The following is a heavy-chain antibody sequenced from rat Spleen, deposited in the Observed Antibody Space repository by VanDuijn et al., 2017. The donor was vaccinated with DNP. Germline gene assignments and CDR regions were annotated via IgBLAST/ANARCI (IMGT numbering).Heavy chain of an antibody. J-gene: IGHJ4*01. D-gene: IGHD1-2*01. CDR3: TRAGAAAMDA. CDR2: ISSGGST. V-gene: IGHV2S12*01. CDR1: GFSLSSYG. Sequence: QVQLKESGPGLVQPSQTLSLTCTVSGFSLSSYGVSWVRQPPGKGLEWIAAISSGGSTYYNSALKSRLSISRDTAKSQVFLKMNSLQTEDTAIYFCTRAGAAAMDAWGQGTSVTVSS.